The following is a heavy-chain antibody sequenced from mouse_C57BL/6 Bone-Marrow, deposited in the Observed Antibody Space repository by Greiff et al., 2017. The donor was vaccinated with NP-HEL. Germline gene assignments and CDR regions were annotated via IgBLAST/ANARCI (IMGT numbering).Heavy chain of an antibody. D-gene: IGHD1-1*01. CDR3: ARKGIITTDYFDY. CDR1: GYAFSSSW. J-gene: IGHJ2*01. Sequence: QVQLQQSGPELVKPGASVKISCKASGYAFSSSWMNWVKQRPGTGLEWIGRIYPGDGDTNYNGKFKGKATLTADKSSSTAYMQLSSLTSEDSAVYFCARKGIITTDYFDYWGQGTTLTVSS. V-gene: IGHV1-82*01. CDR2: IYPGDGDT.